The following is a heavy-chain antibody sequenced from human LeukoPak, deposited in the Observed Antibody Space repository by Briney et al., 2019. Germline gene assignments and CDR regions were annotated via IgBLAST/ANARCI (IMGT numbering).Heavy chain of an antibody. CDR1: GFLFSSFE. V-gene: IGHV3-48*03. CDR2: ISSSGITI. D-gene: IGHD5-12*01. Sequence: PGGSLRLSCAASGFLFSSFEVNWVRQAPGKGLEGVSYISSSGITIYYADSVKGRFTISRDNAKNSLYLQMNSLRAEDTAVYYCAREMGGYPFDYWGQGTLVTVSS. CDR3: AREMGGYPFDY. J-gene: IGHJ4*02.